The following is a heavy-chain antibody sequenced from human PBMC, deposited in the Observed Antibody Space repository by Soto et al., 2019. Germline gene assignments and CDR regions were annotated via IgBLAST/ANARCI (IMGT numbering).Heavy chain of an antibody. CDR2: IIPIIGKA. V-gene: IGHV1-69*02. D-gene: IGHD3-16*01. CDR1: GGTFSSYT. Sequence: QVQLVQSGAEVKKPGSSVKVSCKASGGTFSSYTFIWVRQAPGQGLEWMGRIIPIIGKATSAQNFQGRVTITADKSTSTANLELSSLRSEDTAVYYRSMSHDVISHEGPISFSWGQGTLVTVSS. CDR3: SMSHDVISHEGPISFS. J-gene: IGHJ5*02.